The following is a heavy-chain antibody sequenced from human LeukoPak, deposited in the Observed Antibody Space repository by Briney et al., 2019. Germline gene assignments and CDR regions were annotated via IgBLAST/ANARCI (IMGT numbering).Heavy chain of an antibody. D-gene: IGHD1-26*01. CDR2: IYPGDSDT. CDR1: GYSFTSYW. J-gene: IGHJ6*03. CDR3: ARGLGRSFYYYYMDV. Sequence: GESLKISCKGSGYSFTSYWIGWVRQMPGKGLEWMGIIYPGDSDTRYSPSFQGQVTISADKSISTAYLQWSSLKASDTAMYYCARGLGRSFYYYYMDVWGKRTTVTVSS. V-gene: IGHV5-51*01.